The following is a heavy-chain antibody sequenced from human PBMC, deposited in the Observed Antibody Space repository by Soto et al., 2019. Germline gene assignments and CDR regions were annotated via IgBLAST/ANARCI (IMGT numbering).Heavy chain of an antibody. Sequence: ASVKVSCTASGYTFTIYGISWVRQAPGQGLEWMGWISAYNGNTNYAQKLQGRVTMTTDTSTSTAYMELRSLRSDDTAVYYCAREVAVGTYYYYYYMDVWGKGTTVTVSS. J-gene: IGHJ6*03. CDR2: ISAYNGNT. V-gene: IGHV1-18*01. CDR3: AREVAVGTYYYYYYMDV. CDR1: GYTFTIYG. D-gene: IGHD6-19*01.